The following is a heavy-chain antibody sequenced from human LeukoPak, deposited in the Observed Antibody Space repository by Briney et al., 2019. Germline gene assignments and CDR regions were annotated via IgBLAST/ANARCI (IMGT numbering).Heavy chain of an antibody. Sequence: SETLSLTCAVYGGSFSGYYWSWTRQPPGKGLEWIGEINHSGSTNYNPSLKSRVTISVDTSKNQFSLKLSSVTAADTAVYYCARGEEYHDSSGYHLDYWGQGTLVTVSS. D-gene: IGHD3-22*01. J-gene: IGHJ4*02. V-gene: IGHV4-34*01. CDR2: INHSGST. CDR1: GGSFSGYY. CDR3: ARGEEYHDSSGYHLDY.